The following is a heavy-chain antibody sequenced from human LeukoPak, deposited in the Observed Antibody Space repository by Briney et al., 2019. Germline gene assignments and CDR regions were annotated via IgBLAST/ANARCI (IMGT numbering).Heavy chain of an antibody. CDR2: ISSSSSYI. J-gene: IGHJ4*02. CDR3: ARAQTRIAVAGPRLPAFDY. V-gene: IGHV3-21*01. CDR1: GFTFSSYS. Sequence: PGGSLRLSCAASGFTFSSYSMNWVRQAPGKGLEWVSSISSSSSYIYYADSVKGRFTISRDNAKNSLYLQMNSLRAEDTAVYYCARAQTRIAVAGPRLPAFDYWGQGTLVTVSS. D-gene: IGHD6-19*01.